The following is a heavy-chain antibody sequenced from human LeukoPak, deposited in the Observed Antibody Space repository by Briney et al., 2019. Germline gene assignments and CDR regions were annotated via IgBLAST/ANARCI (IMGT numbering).Heavy chain of an antibody. D-gene: IGHD3-22*01. CDR2: IYYSGST. CDR3: ARAGMNYYDSSGYDFDY. J-gene: IGHJ4*02. Sequence: PSETLSLTCTVPGGSISSGDYYWSWIRQPPGKGLEWIGYIYYSGSTYYNPSLKSRVTISVDTSKNQFSLKLSSVTAADTAVYYCARAGMNYYDSSGYDFDYWGQGTLVTVSS. V-gene: IGHV4-30-4*01. CDR1: GGSISSGDYY.